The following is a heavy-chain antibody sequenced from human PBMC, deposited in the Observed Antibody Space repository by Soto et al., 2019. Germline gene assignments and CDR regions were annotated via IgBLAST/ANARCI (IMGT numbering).Heavy chain of an antibody. CDR1: GGSISSSSYY. CDR3: ARQAGNWDACDI. J-gene: IGHJ3*02. CDR2: IYYSGST. Sequence: QLQLQESGPGLVKPSETLSLTCTVSGGSISSSSYYWGWIRQPPGKGLEWIGSIYYSGSTYYNPSLKSRVTISVDTSKNQFSLKLSAVTAADTAVYYCARQAGNWDACDIWGQGTMVTVSS. D-gene: IGHD6-19*01. V-gene: IGHV4-39*01.